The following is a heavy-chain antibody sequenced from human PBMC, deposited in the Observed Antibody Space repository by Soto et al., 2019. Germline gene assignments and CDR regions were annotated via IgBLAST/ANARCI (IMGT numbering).Heavy chain of an antibody. CDR2: IYHGGTT. CDR1: GYSISSGSY. Sequence: SETLSLTCTVSGYSISSGSYCAWRRQPPGKGPEWVASIYHGGTTFYNPSLKSRFTISVDTSNNQFSLQLTTVSAEDTAVYYCARGHVMVVAGSTLDYWGHGTLVTVSS. V-gene: IGHV4-38-2*02. CDR3: ARGHVMVVAGSTLDY. D-gene: IGHD6-19*01. J-gene: IGHJ4*01.